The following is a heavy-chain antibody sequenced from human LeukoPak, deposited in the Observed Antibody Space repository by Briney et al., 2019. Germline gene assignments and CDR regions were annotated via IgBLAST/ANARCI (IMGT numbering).Heavy chain of an antibody. CDR2: LYTSGNT. D-gene: IGHD3-3*01. CDR1: VGSLSSGIYY. V-gene: IGHV4-61*02. Sequence: SETLSLTCTVSVGSLSSGIYYWSWIRQPAGKGLEWIGRLYTSGNTNYNPSLKSRVTLSIDTSKNQISLRLSSVTAADTAVYYCARDSFDFWSGFSLYYMDVWGKGTTVTVSS. J-gene: IGHJ6*03. CDR3: ARDSFDFWSGFSLYYMDV.